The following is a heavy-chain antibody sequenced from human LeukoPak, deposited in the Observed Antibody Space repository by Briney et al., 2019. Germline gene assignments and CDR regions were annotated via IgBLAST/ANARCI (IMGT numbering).Heavy chain of an antibody. J-gene: IGHJ4*02. CDR3: ARGYSIFDY. CDR1: GFTFSSYA. CDR2: ISYDGSNK. D-gene: IGHD5-18*01. V-gene: IGHV3-30-3*01. Sequence: GRSLRLSCAASGFTFSSYAMHWVRQAPGKGLEWEAVISYDGSNKYYADSVKGRFTISRDNSKNTLYLQMNSLRPEDTAVYYCARGYSIFDYWGQGTLVTVSS.